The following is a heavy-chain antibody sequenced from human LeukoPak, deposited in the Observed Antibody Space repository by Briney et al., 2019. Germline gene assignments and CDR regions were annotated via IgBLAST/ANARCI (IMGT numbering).Heavy chain of an antibody. J-gene: IGHJ6*02. Sequence: GGSLRLSCAASGFNFGSHAMSWVRQAAGKGPEWVSLISGDGTITYYADSVKGRFTISRDNSKNFLFLEMNSLRSEDTALYYCAKDTPLFYHYYGIDVWGQGTTVTVSS. CDR3: AKDTPLFYHYYGIDV. CDR2: ISGDGTIT. CDR1: GFNFGSHA. V-gene: IGHV3-43*02.